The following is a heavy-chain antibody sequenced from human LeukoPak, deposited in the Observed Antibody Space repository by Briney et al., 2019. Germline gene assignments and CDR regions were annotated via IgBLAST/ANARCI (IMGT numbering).Heavy chain of an antibody. CDR1: GGSISSGDYY. J-gene: IGHJ4*02. CDR2: IYNNGRT. D-gene: IGHD4-17*01. V-gene: IGHV4-30-4*01. CDR3: ARLSNAGHDYGDYGAFDF. Sequence: KPSETLSLTCTVSGGSISSGDYYWSWIRQPPGKGLEWIGYIYNNGRTYYNPSLKSRVTISVDTSKNLFSLKLTSVTAADTAMYYCARLSNAGHDYGDYGAFDFWGQGTLVIVSS.